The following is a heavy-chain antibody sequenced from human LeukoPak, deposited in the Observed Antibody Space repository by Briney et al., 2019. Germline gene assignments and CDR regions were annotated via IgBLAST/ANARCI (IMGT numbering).Heavy chain of an antibody. D-gene: IGHD5-18*01. V-gene: IGHV1-8*01. CDR1: GSTFTSYD. Sequence: ASVKVSCEASGSTFTSYDINWVRQATGQGLEWMGWMNPNSGHTGYAQKFQGRVTMTRNTSVSTAYMEQSSLTSEDTAVYYCTRNTAGARYFQRWGQGTLVTVSS. J-gene: IGHJ1*01. CDR3: TRNTAGARYFQR. CDR2: MNPNSGHT.